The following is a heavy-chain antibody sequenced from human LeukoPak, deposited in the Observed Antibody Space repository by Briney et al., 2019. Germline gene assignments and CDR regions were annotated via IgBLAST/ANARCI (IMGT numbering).Heavy chain of an antibody. D-gene: IGHD6-13*01. CDR1: GGTFSSYA. Sequence: SVKVSCKASGGTFSSYAISWVRQAPGQGLEWMGGIIPIFGTANYAQKFQGRVTITADESTSTAYMELSSLRSEDTAVYCCARVLAEAFDIWGQGTMVTVSS. J-gene: IGHJ3*02. V-gene: IGHV1-69*13. CDR3: ARVLAEAFDI. CDR2: IIPIFGTA.